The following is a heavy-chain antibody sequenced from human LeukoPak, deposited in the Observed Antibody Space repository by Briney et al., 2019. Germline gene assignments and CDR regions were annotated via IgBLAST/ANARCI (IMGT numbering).Heavy chain of an antibody. D-gene: IGHD7-27*01. CDR3: ARGLWGDWFFDL. V-gene: IGHV1-2*02. J-gene: IGHJ2*01. CDR2: INPKSGGT. CDR1: GYSFTGHY. Sequence: ASVKVSCKASGYSFTGHYMHWVRQAPGQRLEWMGWINPKSGGTNYAQKFQGRVTMTRDTSITTAYMDLSRLRSDDTAVYYCARGLWGDWFFDLWGRGTLVTVSS.